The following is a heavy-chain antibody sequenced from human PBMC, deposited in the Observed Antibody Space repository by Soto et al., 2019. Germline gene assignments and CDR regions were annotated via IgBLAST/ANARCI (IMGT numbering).Heavy chain of an antibody. D-gene: IGHD3-3*01. CDR3: ATLKTYPIFGPYNWFDP. CDR2: IYHSGST. V-gene: IGHV4-4*02. CDR1: GVSISSNNW. J-gene: IGHJ5*02. Sequence: QVQLQESGPGLVKPSATLPLTCAVSGVSISSNNWWSWVRQPPGKGLEWIGEIYHSGSTNYNPSLKSRVTISVDKSKNQFSLKLSSMTAADTAVYYCATLKTYPIFGPYNWFDPWGQGTLVTVSS.